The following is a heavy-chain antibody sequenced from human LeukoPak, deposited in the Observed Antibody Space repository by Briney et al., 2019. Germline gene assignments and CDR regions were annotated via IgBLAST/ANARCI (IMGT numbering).Heavy chain of an antibody. V-gene: IGHV1-69*13. CDR2: IIPIFGTA. D-gene: IGHD3-22*01. Sequence: SVKASCKASGGTFSSYAISWVRQAPGQGLEWMGGIIPIFGTANYAQKFQGRVTITADESTSTAYMELSSLRSEDTAVYYCAREGDSSGYYPHYWGQGTLVTVSS. CDR3: AREGDSSGYYPHY. J-gene: IGHJ4*02. CDR1: GGTFSSYA.